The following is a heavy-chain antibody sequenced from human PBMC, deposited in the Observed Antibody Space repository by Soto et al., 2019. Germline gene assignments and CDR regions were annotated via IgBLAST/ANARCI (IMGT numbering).Heavy chain of an antibody. J-gene: IGHJ4*02. CDR3: ARARKATYITGGFDS. CDR2: SSYGGIT. CDR1: GGSISDYY. Sequence: QVQLQESGPGLVKPSETLSLTCSVSGGSISDYYWSWIRQSPEKGLEYIAHSSYGGITNLNGDLNGRVTMSIDTSKNQFSLKATSLTAADTAVYYCARARKATYITGGFDSWGQGTLVTVSS. V-gene: IGHV4-59*01. D-gene: IGHD3-3*01.